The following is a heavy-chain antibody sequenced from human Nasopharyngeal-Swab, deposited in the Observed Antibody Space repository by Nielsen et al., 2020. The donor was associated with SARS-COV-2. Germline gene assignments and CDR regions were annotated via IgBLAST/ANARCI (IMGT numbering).Heavy chain of an antibody. CDR2: IYYNGNT. J-gene: IGHJ2*01. CDR1: GDSIAYSTFY. V-gene: IGHV4-39*01. CDR3: VRSIHDTDLGNWYFDL. Sequence: SETLSLTCTVSGDSIAYSTFYWGWIRQPPGKGLEWIGNIYYNGNTYQNPSLKSRLTISVDKSKNQFSLQLSSVTAADTAVYYCVRSIHDTDLGNWYFDLWGRGALVTVSS. D-gene: IGHD3-16*01.